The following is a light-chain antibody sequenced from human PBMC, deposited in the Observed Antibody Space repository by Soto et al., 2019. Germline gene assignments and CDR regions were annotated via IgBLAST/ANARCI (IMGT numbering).Light chain of an antibody. J-gene: IGKJ5*01. Sequence: IQLTQSPSSLSASVGDRVTITCQASRGISSYLAWYQQKPGKAPKLLVYSASTLQSGVPSRFSGSGSGPDFTLIISSLQPEDSATYFCQQLNSYPQTFGQGTRLEIK. CDR1: RGISSY. CDR3: QQLNSYPQT. CDR2: SAS. V-gene: IGKV1-9*01.